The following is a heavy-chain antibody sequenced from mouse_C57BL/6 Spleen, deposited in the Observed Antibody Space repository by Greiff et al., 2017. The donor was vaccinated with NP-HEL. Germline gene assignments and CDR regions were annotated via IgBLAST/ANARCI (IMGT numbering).Heavy chain of an antibody. J-gene: IGHJ1*03. Sequence: EVKLVESGGGLVQPGGSLKLSCAASGFTFSDYGMAWVRQAPRKGPEWVAFISNLAYSIYYADTVTGRFTISRENAKNTLYLEMSSLRSEDTAMYYCARSSSWYFDVWGTGTTVTVSS. D-gene: IGHD1-1*01. CDR3: ARSSSWYFDV. V-gene: IGHV5-15*01. CDR2: ISNLAYSI. CDR1: GFTFSDYG.